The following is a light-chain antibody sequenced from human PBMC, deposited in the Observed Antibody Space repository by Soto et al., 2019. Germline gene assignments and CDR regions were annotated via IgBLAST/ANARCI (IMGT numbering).Light chain of an antibody. Sequence: EIVLTQSPGTLSLSPGGRATLTCRASQTIPSNYLAWYQHKPGQAPRPLIYTASSRATGIPDRISGSGSGTDFTLTISRLEAEDFAVYHCQQYGTSALTFGGGTKVEIK. V-gene: IGKV3-20*01. CDR3: QQYGTSALT. CDR2: TAS. J-gene: IGKJ4*01. CDR1: QTIPSNY.